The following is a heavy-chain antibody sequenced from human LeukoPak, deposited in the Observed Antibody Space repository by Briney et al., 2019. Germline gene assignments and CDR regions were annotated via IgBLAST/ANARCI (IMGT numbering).Heavy chain of an antibody. J-gene: IGHJ4*02. CDR2: INPNSGGT. CDR3: AREGEMATIPDLFDY. Sequence: ASVEVSCKTSGFTFTGYYMHWVRQAPGQGLEWMGRINPNSGGTNYAQKFQGRVTMTRDTSISTAYMELSRLRSDDTAVYYCAREGEMATIPDLFDYWGQGTLVTVSS. D-gene: IGHD5-24*01. CDR1: GFTFTGYY. V-gene: IGHV1-2*06.